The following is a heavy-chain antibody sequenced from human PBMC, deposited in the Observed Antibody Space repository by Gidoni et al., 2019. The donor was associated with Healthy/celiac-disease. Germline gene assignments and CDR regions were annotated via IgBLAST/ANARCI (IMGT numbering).Heavy chain of an antibody. CDR3: VRAHLYPVGSYYFLDY. CDR1: GGTFSSYA. V-gene: IGHV1-69*06. Sequence: QVQLVQSGAEVKKPGSSVKVSCKASGGTFSSYAISWVRQAPGQGLEWMGGIIPIFGTANYAQKFQGRVTITADKSTSTAYMELSSLRSEDTAVYYCVRAHLYPVGSYYFLDYWGQGTLVTVSS. J-gene: IGHJ4*02. CDR2: IIPIFGTA. D-gene: IGHD1-26*01.